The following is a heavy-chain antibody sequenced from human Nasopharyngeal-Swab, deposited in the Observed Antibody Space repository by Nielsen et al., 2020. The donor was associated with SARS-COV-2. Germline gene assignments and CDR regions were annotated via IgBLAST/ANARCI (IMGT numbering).Heavy chain of an antibody. CDR1: GFTFSTYA. V-gene: IGHV3-23*01. J-gene: IGHJ1*01. CDR2: ISGSGDNT. CDR3: AKGAPGIAAAGTGYFQH. Sequence: GGSLRLSCAASGFTFSTYAMSWVRQAPGKGLEWVSGISGSGDNTYYADSVKGRFTISRDNSKNTLELHMNSLRAEDTAVYYCAKGAPGIAAAGTGYFQHWGQGTLVTVSS. D-gene: IGHD6-13*01.